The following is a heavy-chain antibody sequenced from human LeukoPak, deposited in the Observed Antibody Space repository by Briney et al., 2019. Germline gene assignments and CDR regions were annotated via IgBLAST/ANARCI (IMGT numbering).Heavy chain of an antibody. CDR1: GFTFSSYA. CDR2: ISGSGGST. V-gene: IGHV3-23*01. Sequence: GGSLRLSCAASGFTFSSYAMSWVRQAPGKGLEGVSAISGSGGSTYYADSVKGRFTISRDNSKNTLYLQMNSLRAEDTAVYYCAKDGVDITMIVVVIPFDYWGQGTLVTVSS. CDR3: AKDGVDITMIVVVIPFDY. D-gene: IGHD3-22*01. J-gene: IGHJ4*02.